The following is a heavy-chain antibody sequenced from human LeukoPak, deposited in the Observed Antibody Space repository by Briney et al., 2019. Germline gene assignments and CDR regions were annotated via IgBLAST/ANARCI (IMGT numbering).Heavy chain of an antibody. V-gene: IGHV4-39*01. Sequence: SETLSLTCTVSGASIRTSTYYWGWLRQPPGKGLEWIGSVYSSGSPYYNPSFKSRLTISVDASKNQISLRLRSVTASDTAVYYCATNKTMMTAAGMFDPWGPGTLVTVPS. J-gene: IGHJ5*02. CDR1: GASIRTSTYY. CDR3: ATNKTMMTAAGMFDP. CDR2: VYSSGSP. D-gene: IGHD3-22*01.